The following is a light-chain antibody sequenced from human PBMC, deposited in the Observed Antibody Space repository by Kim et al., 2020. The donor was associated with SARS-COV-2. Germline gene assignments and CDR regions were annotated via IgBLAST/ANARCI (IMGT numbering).Light chain of an antibody. V-gene: IGKV1-39*01. CDR3: QQGYSSPQIT. J-gene: IGKJ5*01. Sequence: DRVIITCRTSQSISSHLNWYQQKPGKAPKLLIFAASSLQSGVPSRFSGSGSGTDFTLTITTLQPEDFATYYCQQGYSSPQITFGQGTRLEIK. CDR1: QSISSH. CDR2: AAS.